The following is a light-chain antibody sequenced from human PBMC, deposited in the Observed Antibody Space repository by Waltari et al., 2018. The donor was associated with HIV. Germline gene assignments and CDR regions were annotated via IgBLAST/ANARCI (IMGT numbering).Light chain of an antibody. CDR2: RNN. Sequence: QSVLTQPPSASGTPGQRVTISCSGSSSNIGSTSVYCYQKLPGTAPKLLIYRNNQRPSGVPDRFSGSKSGTSASLAISGLRSEDEADYYCATWDDSLSGLWVFGGGTKLTVL. CDR1: SSNIGSTS. V-gene: IGLV1-47*01. CDR3: ATWDDSLSGLWV. J-gene: IGLJ3*02.